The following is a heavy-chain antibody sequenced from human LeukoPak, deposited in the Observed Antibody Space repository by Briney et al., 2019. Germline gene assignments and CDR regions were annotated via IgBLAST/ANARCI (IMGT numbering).Heavy chain of an antibody. CDR1: GGSFSGYY. V-gene: IGHV4-34*01. J-gene: IGHJ4*02. CDR3: ARLRSVKGRVFDY. CDR2: INHSGST. Sequence: SETLSLTCAVYGGSFSGYYWSWIHQPPGKGLEWIGEINHSGSTNYNPSLKSRVTISIDTSKSQFSLKLISVTAADTAVYYCARLRSVKGRVFDYWGQGTLVTVSS. D-gene: IGHD5-24*01.